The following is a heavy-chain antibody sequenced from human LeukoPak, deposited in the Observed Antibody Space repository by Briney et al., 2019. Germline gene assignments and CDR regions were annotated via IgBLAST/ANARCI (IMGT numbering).Heavy chain of an antibody. D-gene: IGHD1-1*01. CDR3: GEVQTVNKFDY. CDR2: SNNGVNT. V-gene: IGHV3-53*01. J-gene: IGHJ4*01. Sequence: PGGSLRLSCAASGFTVSSSYMSWVRQAPGKGLEWVSAISNNGVNTYYADSVKGRFTISRDNSKNTLYLQMTSLRHEDTAVYYCGEVQTVNKFDYWGRGTLVTVSS. CDR1: GFTVSSSY.